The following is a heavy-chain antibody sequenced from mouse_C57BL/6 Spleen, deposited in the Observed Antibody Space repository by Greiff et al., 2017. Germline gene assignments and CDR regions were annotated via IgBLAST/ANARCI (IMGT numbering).Heavy chain of an antibody. CDR2: INYDGSST. J-gene: IGHJ1*03. CDR1: GFTFSDYY. CDR3: ARDRDYDYAYFDV. Sequence: EVQLVESEGGLVQPGSSMKLSCTASGFTFSDYYMAWVRQVPEKGLEWVANINYDGSSTYYLDSLKSRFIFSRDNAKNILYLQMSSLKSEDTATYYCARDRDYDYAYFDVWGTGTTVTVSS. D-gene: IGHD2-4*01. V-gene: IGHV5-16*01.